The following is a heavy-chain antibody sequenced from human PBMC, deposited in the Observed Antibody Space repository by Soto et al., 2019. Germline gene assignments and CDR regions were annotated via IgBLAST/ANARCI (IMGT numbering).Heavy chain of an antibody. CDR3: AGHPIGYSGYDRDY. J-gene: IGHJ4*02. Sequence: SETLSLTCTVSGGSISSSSYYWGWIRQPPGKGLEWIGSIYYSGSTYYNPSLKSRVTISVDTSKNQFSLKLSSVTAADTALFYCAGHPIGYSGYDRDYWGQGTLVTVSS. D-gene: IGHD5-12*01. CDR1: GGSISSSSYY. CDR2: IYYSGST. V-gene: IGHV4-39*01.